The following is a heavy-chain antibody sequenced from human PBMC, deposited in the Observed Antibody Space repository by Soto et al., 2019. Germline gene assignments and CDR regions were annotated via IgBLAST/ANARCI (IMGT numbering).Heavy chain of an antibody. CDR1: GFPSSTYA. V-gene: IGHV3-23*01. J-gene: IGHJ2*01. CDR3: TKSDGCGGGACYTGTYYYFDV. Sequence: DVQLLESGGGLVERGGSLTLSCAASGFPSSTYALNWVRQAPGKGLEWVSTISESGHHTHHADSVKGRFTISRDKSKNTLSLQMNSLRDDDTAIYYCTKSDGCGGGACYTGTYYYFDVWGRGTLVTVSS. D-gene: IGHD2-21*02. CDR2: ISESGHHT.